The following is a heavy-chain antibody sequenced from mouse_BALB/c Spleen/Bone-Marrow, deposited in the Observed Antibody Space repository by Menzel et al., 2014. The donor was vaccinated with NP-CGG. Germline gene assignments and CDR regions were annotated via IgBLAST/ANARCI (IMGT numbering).Heavy chain of an antibody. CDR2: SRTTTNGYTT. J-gene: IGHJ1*01. D-gene: IGHD2-4*01. CDR1: GFTFTDYY. CDR3: ARDINYDFYWYFDV. Sequence: EGKMVESGGGLAQPGGSLRLSCATSGFTFTDYYMSWVRQPPGKEKKWLCYSRTTTNGYTTEYSASVKGRFTISRDNSQSILYLHMNSLISWVCATYYCARDINYDFYWYFDVWGAGTTVTVSS. V-gene: IGHV7-3*02.